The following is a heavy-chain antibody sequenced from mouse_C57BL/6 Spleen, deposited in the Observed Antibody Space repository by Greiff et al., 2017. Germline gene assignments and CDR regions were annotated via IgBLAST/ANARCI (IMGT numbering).Heavy chain of an antibody. V-gene: IGHV1-55*01. CDR1: GYTFTSYW. J-gene: IGHJ2*01. CDR3: ARYHFDY. CDR2: IYPGSGST. Sequence: QVHVKQPGAELVKPGASVKMSCKASGYTFTSYWITWVKQRPGQGLEWIGDIYPGSGSTNYNEKFKSKATLTVDTSSSTAYMQLSSLTSEDSAVYYCARYHFDYWGQGTTLTVSS.